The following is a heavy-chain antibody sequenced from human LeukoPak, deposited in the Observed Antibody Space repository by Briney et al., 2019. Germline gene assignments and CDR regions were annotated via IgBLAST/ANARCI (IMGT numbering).Heavy chain of an antibody. CDR1: GGSFSGYY. CDR3: ARGDMVRGVILFDY. Sequence: SETLSLTCAVYGGSFSGYYWSWIRQPPGKGLEWIGYIYYSGSTNYNPSLKSRVTISVDTSKNQFSLKLSSVTAADTAVYYCARGDMVRGVILFDYWGQGTLVTVSS. J-gene: IGHJ4*02. D-gene: IGHD3-10*01. V-gene: IGHV4-59*01. CDR2: IYYSGST.